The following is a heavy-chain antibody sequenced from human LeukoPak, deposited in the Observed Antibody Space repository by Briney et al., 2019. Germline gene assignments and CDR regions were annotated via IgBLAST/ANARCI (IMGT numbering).Heavy chain of an antibody. J-gene: IGHJ4*02. Sequence: ASVKVSCKASGYSFTGDYMHWVRQAPGQGLEWMGWINPNSGGTNSAQKFQGWVTMTRDTSISTAYMELSRLRSDDTAVYYCAREYGDYEFDYWGQGTLVIVSS. CDR1: GYSFTGDY. CDR3: AREYGDYEFDY. D-gene: IGHD4-17*01. CDR2: INPNSGGT. V-gene: IGHV1-2*04.